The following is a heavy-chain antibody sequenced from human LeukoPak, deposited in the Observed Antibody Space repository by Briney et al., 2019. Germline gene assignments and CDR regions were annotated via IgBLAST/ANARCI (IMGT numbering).Heavy chain of an antibody. Sequence: GGSLRLSCAASGFTFNTYTMNWVRQAPGKGLEWVSYISGSSGIIDYADSVRGRFTISRDNAKNSLYLQMNSLRAEDTAVYYCARGHRGSSSWYPFPYYFDYWGQGTLVTVSS. J-gene: IGHJ4*02. V-gene: IGHV3-48*01. CDR3: ARGHRGSSSWYPFPYYFDY. CDR1: GFTFNTYT. D-gene: IGHD6-13*01. CDR2: ISGSSGII.